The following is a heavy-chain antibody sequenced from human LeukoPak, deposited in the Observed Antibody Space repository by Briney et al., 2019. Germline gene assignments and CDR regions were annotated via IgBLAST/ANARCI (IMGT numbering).Heavy chain of an antibody. V-gene: IGHV4-34*01. CDR3: ARSAVGATPPAFDI. CDR1: GGSFSGYY. J-gene: IGHJ3*02. D-gene: IGHD1-26*01. Sequence: PSETLSLTCAVYGGSFSGYYWSWIRQPPGKGLEWIGEINHSGSTNYNPSFKSRVTISVDTSKNQFSLKLSSVTAADTAVYYCARSAVGATPPAFDIWGQGTMVTVSS. CDR2: INHSGST.